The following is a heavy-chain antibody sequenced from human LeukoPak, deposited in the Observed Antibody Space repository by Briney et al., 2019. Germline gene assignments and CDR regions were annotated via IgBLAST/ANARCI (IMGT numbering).Heavy chain of an antibody. D-gene: IGHD6-13*01. J-gene: IGHJ4*02. CDR1: GFSFRRYA. CDR3: ARDTFEPLVIDF. Sequence: GGSLRLSCAASGFSFRRYAMNCVRDAPRKGLERVAYVNAESTDILYADSVRGRFTISRDNAKNSLYLQMNSLRAEDRGVYYCARDTFEPLVIDFWGQGTLVTVSS. V-gene: IGHV3-21*05. CDR2: VNAESTDI.